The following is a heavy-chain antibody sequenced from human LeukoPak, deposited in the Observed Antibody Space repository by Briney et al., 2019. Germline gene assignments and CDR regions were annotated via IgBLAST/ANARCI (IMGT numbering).Heavy chain of an antibody. CDR3: AKLIVASDY. Sequence: GGSLRLSCAASGSTLSTYWMNWVRQAPGKGLEWVSAISGSGGGTYYADSVKGRFTISRDNSKNTLYLQVNSLRAEDTAVYYCAKLIVASDYWGQGTLVTVSS. J-gene: IGHJ4*02. CDR1: GSTLSTYW. D-gene: IGHD2/OR15-2a*01. CDR2: ISGSGGGT. V-gene: IGHV3-23*01.